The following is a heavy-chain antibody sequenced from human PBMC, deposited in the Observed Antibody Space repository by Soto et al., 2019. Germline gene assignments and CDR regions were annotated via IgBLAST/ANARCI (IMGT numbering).Heavy chain of an antibody. CDR3: LSGYSDY. Sequence: GGSLRLSCAASGFTFSSYAMHWVRQAPGKGLEWVAVISYDGSNKYYADSVKGRFTISRDNSKNTLYLQMNSLRAEDTAVYYCLSGYSDYWGQGTLVTVSS. V-gene: IGHV3-30-3*01. D-gene: IGHD3-10*01. CDR1: GFTFSSYA. CDR2: ISYDGSNK. J-gene: IGHJ4*02.